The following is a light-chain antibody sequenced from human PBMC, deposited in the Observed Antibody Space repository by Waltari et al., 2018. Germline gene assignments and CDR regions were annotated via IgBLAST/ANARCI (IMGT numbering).Light chain of an antibody. CDR1: HSLLRSNGYNY. CDR3: LQGISTPLT. V-gene: IGKV2-28*01. Sequence: VMTQSPLSLPVTPGEPASIPCTSSHSLLRSNGYNYLDCYLQRPGQSPQLLIYLGSNRASGVPDRFSGSGSGTDFTLKISRVEAEDVGVYYCLQGISTPLTFGQGTKVEIK. CDR2: LGS. J-gene: IGKJ1*01.